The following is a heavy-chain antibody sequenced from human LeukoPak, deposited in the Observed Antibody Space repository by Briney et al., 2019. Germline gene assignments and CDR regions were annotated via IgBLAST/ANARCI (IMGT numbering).Heavy chain of an antibody. V-gene: IGHV1-18*01. CDR3: ARDLIYTTSWYDH. J-gene: IGHJ5*02. D-gene: IGHD2-2*01. CDR2: ISAYTGTT. CDR1: NYTFTNYG. Sequence: GASVKVSCKTSNYTFTNYGITWVRQAPGQGLEWMGWISAYTGTTSFAQKFQGRVTMTTDTSTSTAYMELRSLRSDDTAVYYCARDLIYTTSWYDHWGQGTLVTVSS.